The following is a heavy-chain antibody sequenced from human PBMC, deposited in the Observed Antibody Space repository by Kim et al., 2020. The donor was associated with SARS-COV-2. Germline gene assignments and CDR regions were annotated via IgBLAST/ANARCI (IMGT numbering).Heavy chain of an antibody. CDR1: GGTFSSYA. CDR3: AGCTTIFGVVSYYYGMDV. J-gene: IGHJ6*02. D-gene: IGHD3-3*01. V-gene: IGHV1-69*13. CDR2: IIPIFGTA. Sequence: SVKVSCKASGGTFSSYAISWVRQAPGQGLEWMGGIIPIFGTANYAQKFQGRVTITADESTSTAYMELSSLRSEDTAVYYCAGCTTIFGVVSYYYGMDVWGQGTTVTVSS.